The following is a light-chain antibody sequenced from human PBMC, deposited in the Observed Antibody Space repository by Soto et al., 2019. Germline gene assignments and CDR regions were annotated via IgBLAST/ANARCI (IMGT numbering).Light chain of an antibody. J-gene: IGKJ4*01. V-gene: IGKV3-20*01. Sequence: EIVLTQSPGTLSLSPGEIATLSCRASQSVSSSYLAWYQQNPGQAPRLLIYGASSRATGIPDRFSGSGSGTDVTLTISRLEPEDFAVYYCQQYGSSPFFGGGTKVEIK. CDR1: QSVSSSY. CDR3: QQYGSSPF. CDR2: GAS.